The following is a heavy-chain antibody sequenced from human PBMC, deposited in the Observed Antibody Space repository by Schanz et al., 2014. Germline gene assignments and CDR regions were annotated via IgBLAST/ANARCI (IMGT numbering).Heavy chain of an antibody. J-gene: IGHJ3*01. V-gene: IGHV3-30*19. CDR3: TRDRGALVTHNDALNL. CDR1: GFMFRGYG. Sequence: VQLVESGGGVVQPGGSLRLSCAASGFMFRGYGMHWVRQAPGKGLEKVAAISTDGTNTYYAASVRGRFTISRDNSKNTVYLQMDSLRSEDTAVYYCTRDRGALVTHNDALNLWGQGTMVSVSS. D-gene: IGHD2-8*02. CDR2: ISTDGTNT.